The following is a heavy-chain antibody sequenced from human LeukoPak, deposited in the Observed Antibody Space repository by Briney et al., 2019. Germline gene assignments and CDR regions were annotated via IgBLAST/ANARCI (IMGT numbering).Heavy chain of an antibody. D-gene: IGHD3-22*01. CDR3: AREPPGNYDSSGYYYAHFDC. CDR2: GSSGGSSI. V-gene: IGHV3-48*02. Sequence: GGSLRLSCVVSGVIFSDYQMNWVRQAPGKGLEWVSYGSSGGSSINYADSVKGRFTVSRDNAKNSLYLQMNSLTDEDTAVYYCAREPPGNYDSSGYYYAHFDCWGQGTLVTVSS. CDR1: GVIFSDYQ. J-gene: IGHJ4*02.